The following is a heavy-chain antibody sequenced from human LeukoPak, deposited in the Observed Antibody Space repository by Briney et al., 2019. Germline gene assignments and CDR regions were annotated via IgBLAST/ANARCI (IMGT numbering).Heavy chain of an antibody. CDR2: ISGSGGST. Sequence: GGSLRLSCAASGFTFSSYAMSWVRQAPGKGLEWVSAISGSGGSTYYADSVKGRFTVSRDNSKNTVYLEMNSLRAEDTAVYYCAKDSTGYSSSWYDSWGQGTLVTVSS. CDR3: AKDSTGYSSSWYDS. V-gene: IGHV3-23*01. CDR1: GFTFSSYA. D-gene: IGHD6-13*01. J-gene: IGHJ5*01.